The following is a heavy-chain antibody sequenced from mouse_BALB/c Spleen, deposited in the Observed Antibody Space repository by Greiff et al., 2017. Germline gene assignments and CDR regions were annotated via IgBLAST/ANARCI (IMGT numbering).Heavy chain of an antibody. CDR2: IWGDGST. Sequence: VQVVESGPGLVAPSQSLSITCTVSGFSLTGYGVNWVRQPPGKGLEWLGMIWGDGSTDYNSALKSRLSISKDNSKSQVFLKMNSLQTDDTARYYCARGRGTVVARDWYFDVWGAGTTVTVSS. CDR3: ARGRGTVVARDWYFDV. CDR1: GFSLTGYG. J-gene: IGHJ1*01. V-gene: IGHV2-6-7*01. D-gene: IGHD1-1*01.